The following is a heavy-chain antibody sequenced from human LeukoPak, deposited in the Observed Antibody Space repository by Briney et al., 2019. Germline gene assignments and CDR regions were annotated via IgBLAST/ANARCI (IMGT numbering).Heavy chain of an antibody. J-gene: IGHJ6*02. V-gene: IGHV3-21*01. CDR2: ISGSSSYI. CDR3: ARVFQRGEHVYYAMDV. Sequence: PGGSLRLSCAASGFTFSGYSMSWDRQAPGKGLEWVSSISGSSSYIYYAESLKGRFTISRDNAKNSLYLQMSSLRAEDTAVLYCARVFQRGEHVYYAMDVWGQGTTVTVSS. D-gene: IGHD1/OR15-1a*01. CDR1: GFTFSGYS.